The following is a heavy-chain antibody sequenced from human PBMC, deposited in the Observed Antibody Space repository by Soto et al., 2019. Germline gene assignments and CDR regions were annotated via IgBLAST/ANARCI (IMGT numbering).Heavy chain of an antibody. J-gene: IGHJ3*02. Sequence: QVQLQESGPGLVKPSGTLSLTCAVSGGSVSSSNWWSWVRQSPGKGLEWMGEIYHSGSAHYNPSLKSRANISLDKSKNQFSLRLTSVTAAETAVYYCARVPGVVVSADDAFDIWGPGTRVIVSS. CDR2: IYHSGSA. CDR3: ARVPGVVVSADDAFDI. V-gene: IGHV4-4*02. D-gene: IGHD2-21*02. CDR1: GGSVSSSNW.